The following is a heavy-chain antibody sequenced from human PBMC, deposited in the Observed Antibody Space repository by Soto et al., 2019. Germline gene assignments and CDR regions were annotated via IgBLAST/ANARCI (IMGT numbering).Heavy chain of an antibody. J-gene: IGHJ6*02. CDR2: IIPIFGTA. CDR1: GGTFSSYA. D-gene: IGHD5-18*01. Sequence: PSVKVSCKASGGTFSSYAISWVRQAPGQGLEWMGGIIPIFGTANYAQKFQGRVTITADESTSTAYMELSSLRSEDTAVYYCARKGEYSYGSGYSYYYGMDVWGQGTTVTVSS. CDR3: ARKGEYSYGSGYSYYYGMDV. V-gene: IGHV1-69*13.